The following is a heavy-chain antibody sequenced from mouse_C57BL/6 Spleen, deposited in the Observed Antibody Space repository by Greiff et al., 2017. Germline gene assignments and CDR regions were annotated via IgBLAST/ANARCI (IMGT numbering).Heavy chain of an antibody. J-gene: IGHJ3*01. CDR3: ARGGTNWDVFAY. V-gene: IGHV3-6*01. Sequence: ESGPGLVKPSQSLSLTCSVTGYSITSGYYWNWLRQFPGNKLEWMGYISYDGSNNYNPSLKNRISITRDTSKNQFFLKLNSVTTEDTATYYCARGGTNWDVFAYWGQGTLVTVSA. D-gene: IGHD4-1*01. CDR1: GYSITSGYY. CDR2: ISYDGSN.